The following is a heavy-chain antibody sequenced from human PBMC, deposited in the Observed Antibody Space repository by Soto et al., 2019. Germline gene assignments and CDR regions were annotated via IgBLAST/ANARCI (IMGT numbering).Heavy chain of an antibody. J-gene: IGHJ5*02. Sequence: ASVKGSRKTSGYTLTRYPVHWVRQAPGQKLERMGWIITGNGYTKYSQTFQGRVSITTATYSSTTYMQLTSLISDDTALFYCARDLGGYCSGGGCYEDWFDPWGQGTTVTVSS. CDR2: IITGNGYT. CDR3: ARDLGGYCSGGGCYEDWFDP. D-gene: IGHD2-15*01. V-gene: IGHV1-3*04. CDR1: GYTLTRYP.